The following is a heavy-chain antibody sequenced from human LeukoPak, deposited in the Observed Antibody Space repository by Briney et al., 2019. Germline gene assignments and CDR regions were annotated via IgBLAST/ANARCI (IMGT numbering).Heavy chain of an antibody. Sequence: SETLSLTCTVSGGSISSSNDYWGWIRQPPGKGLEWIGSIYYSGSTYYNPSLKSRVTISVDTSRNQFSLKLSSVTAADTAVYYCARDDPKGVTIFDYWGQGNLVTVSS. J-gene: IGHJ4*02. CDR3: ARDDPKGVTIFDY. CDR2: IYYSGST. D-gene: IGHD2-21*02. V-gene: IGHV4-39*07. CDR1: GGSISSSNDY.